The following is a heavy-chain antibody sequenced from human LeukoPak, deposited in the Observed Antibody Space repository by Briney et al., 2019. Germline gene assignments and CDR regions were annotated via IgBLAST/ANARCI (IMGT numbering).Heavy chain of an antibody. J-gene: IGHJ6*03. CDR2: IYPGDSDT. V-gene: IGHV5-51*01. D-gene: IGHD2-15*01. Sequence: GESLKISCKGSGYSFSNYWIGWVRQMPGKGLEWMGIIYPGDSDTRYSPSFQGQVTISADKSISTAYLQWSSLKASDTAMYYCATRTLGYCSGGSCYSDYYYYMDVWGKGTTVTVSS. CDR3: ATRTLGYCSGGSCYSDYYYYMDV. CDR1: GYSFSNYW.